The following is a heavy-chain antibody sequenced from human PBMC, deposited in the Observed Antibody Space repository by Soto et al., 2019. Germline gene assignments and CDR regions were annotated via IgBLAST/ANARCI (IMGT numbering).Heavy chain of an antibody. CDR3: AAKGEMDTMRNLHYYYGMDV. CDR2: IIPTFGTA. CDR1: GGTFSSYA. J-gene: IGHJ6*02. D-gene: IGHD5-18*01. Sequence: SVKVSCKASGGTFSSYAISWVRQAPGQGLEWMGGIIPTFGTANYAQKFQGRVTITADESTSTAYMELSSLRSEDTAVYYCAAKGEMDTMRNLHYYYGMDVWGQGTTVTVSS. V-gene: IGHV1-69*13.